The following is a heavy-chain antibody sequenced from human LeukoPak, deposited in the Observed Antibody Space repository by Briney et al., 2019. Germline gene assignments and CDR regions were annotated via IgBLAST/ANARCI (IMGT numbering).Heavy chain of an antibody. CDR1: GYILPSYG. CDR3: ARAQQRGSGYDY. D-gene: IGHD3-22*01. V-gene: IGHV1-18*01. J-gene: IGHJ4*02. Sequence: ASVKVSCKASGYILPSYGLSWVRQAPGQGLAWMGWISVYNGNTNYVQKLQGRVTMTTDTSTSTAYMELRSLRSDDTAVYYCARAQQRGSGYDYWGQGALVTVSS. CDR2: ISVYNGNT.